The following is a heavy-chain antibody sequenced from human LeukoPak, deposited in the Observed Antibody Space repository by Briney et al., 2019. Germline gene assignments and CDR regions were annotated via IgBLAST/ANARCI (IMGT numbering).Heavy chain of an antibody. CDR2: ISSSASTI. V-gene: IGHV3-11*01. Sequence: GGSLRLSCAASGFTFSDCYMSWIRQAPGKGLEWVSYISSSASTIYYADSVKGRFTISRDNAKNSLYLQMNSLRAEDTAVYYCARGSYDYVWGSYRETHRPTNYWGQGTLVTVSS. D-gene: IGHD3-16*02. J-gene: IGHJ4*02. CDR1: GFTFSDCY. CDR3: ARGSYDYVWGSYRETHRPTNY.